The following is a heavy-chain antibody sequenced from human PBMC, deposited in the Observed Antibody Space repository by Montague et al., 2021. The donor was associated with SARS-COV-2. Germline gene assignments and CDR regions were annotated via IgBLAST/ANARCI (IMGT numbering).Heavy chain of an antibody. V-gene: IGHV5-10-1*01. CDR3: ARLLGGSYLYWYFDL. Sequence: QSGAEVKKPGESLRISCKGSGYSFTSYWISWVRQMPGKGLEWMGRIDPSDSYTNYSPSFQGHVTISADKSISPAYLQWSSLKASDTAMYYCARLLGGSYLYWYFDLWGRGTLVTVSS. CDR1: GYSFTSYW. CDR2: IDPSDSYT. J-gene: IGHJ2*01. D-gene: IGHD1-26*01.